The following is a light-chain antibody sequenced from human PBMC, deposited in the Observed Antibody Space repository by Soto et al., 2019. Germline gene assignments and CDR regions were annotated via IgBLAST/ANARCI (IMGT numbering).Light chain of an antibody. CDR1: QSVGSF. V-gene: IGKV3-11*01. CDR2: DES. CDR3: EHRSNLLGT. J-gene: IGKJ3*01. Sequence: EIVLTQSPATLSLSPGERATLSCRASQSVGSFLAWDQQKSGQATRILIYDESNRAPGIPARFSGSGSGKDFNLTISSLDAEDSAVYYCEHRSNLLGTFGAGTKVDIK.